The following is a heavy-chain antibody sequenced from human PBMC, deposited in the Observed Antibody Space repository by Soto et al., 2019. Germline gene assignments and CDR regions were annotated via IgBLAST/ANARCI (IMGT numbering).Heavy chain of an antibody. CDR1: GYGISTSSY. V-gene: IGHV4-38-2*02. CDR2: INHRGSS. J-gene: IGHJ4*02. D-gene: IGHD3-22*01. Sequence: PSETLSLTCVVSGYGISTSSYWGWVRQAPGKGLEWIGAINHRGSSYYNSSLKSRVTMSVDTSRNQFSLSLTSVTAADTAIYYCTREWGPSYYYDCSGFNPDSWGQGTLVTVSS. CDR3: TREWGPSYYYDCSGFNPDS.